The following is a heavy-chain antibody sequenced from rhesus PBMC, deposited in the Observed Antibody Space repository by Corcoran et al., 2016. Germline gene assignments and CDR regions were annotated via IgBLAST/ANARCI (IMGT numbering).Heavy chain of an antibody. CDR2: INSGGGST. CDR3: AKGGYSSWSSYFDY. D-gene: IGHD6-13*01. J-gene: IGHJ4*01. CDR1: GFTFSSYA. V-gene: IGHV3-103*01. Sequence: EVQLVETGGGLVQPGGSLRLSCAASGFTFSSYAMQWVRQAPGKGLEWISAINSGGGSTYYADSVKGRFTISRDNSKNTLSLQMNSLRAEDTAVYYCAKGGYSSWSSYFDYWGQGVLVTVSS.